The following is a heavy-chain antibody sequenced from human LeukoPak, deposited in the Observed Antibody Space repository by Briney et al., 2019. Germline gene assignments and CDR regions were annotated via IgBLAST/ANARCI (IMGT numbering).Heavy chain of an antibody. CDR1: GFTFSSSG. V-gene: IGHV3-23*01. CDR3: AKVFFMDY. D-gene: IGHD2-8*01. Sequence: PGGSLRLSCAASGFTFSSSGMSWVRQAPGKGLEWVSAISVSGGSTNYADSVKGRFTISRDNPKNTLYLQMNSLRAEDTAVYYCAKVFFMDYWGQGTLVTVSS. J-gene: IGHJ4*02. CDR2: ISVSGGST.